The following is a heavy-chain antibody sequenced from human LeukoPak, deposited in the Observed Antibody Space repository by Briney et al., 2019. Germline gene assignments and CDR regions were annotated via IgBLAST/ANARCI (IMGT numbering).Heavy chain of an antibody. CDR3: AREAKSQLWFVLGY. V-gene: IGHV3-30*04. CDR2: ISYDGSNK. D-gene: IGHD5-18*01. CDR1: GFTFSSYA. J-gene: IGHJ4*02. Sequence: GGSLRLSCADSGFTFSSYAMHWVRPAPGKGLEWVSVISYDGSNKYYADSVKGRFTISRDNSKNTLYLQMNSLRAEDTAVYYCAREAKSQLWFVLGYWGQGTLVTVSS.